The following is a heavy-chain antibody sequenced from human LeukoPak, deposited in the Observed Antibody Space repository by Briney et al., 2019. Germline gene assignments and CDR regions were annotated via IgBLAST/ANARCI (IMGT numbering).Heavy chain of an antibody. CDR1: GDSMSDYF. CDR2: AADSRST. V-gene: IGHV4-59*01. D-gene: IGHD4-11*01. Sequence: PSETLSLTCTVSGDSMSDYFWTWIRQPPGKGLEWIGYAADSRSTNYNPSLNSRVTISRDTSKNHFSLQLSSVTAADTAVYFCARGRVSSSTWHSTYYYYFYMDVWGKGTTVTVSS. CDR3: ARGRVSSSTWHSTYYYYFYMDV. J-gene: IGHJ6*03.